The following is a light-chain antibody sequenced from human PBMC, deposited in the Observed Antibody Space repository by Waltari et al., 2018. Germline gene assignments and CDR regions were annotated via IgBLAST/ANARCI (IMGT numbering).Light chain of an antibody. V-gene: IGLV8-61*01. J-gene: IGLJ3*02. CDR1: SGPAPPRYY. CDR2: STN. CDR3: VLYMGGGIM. Sequence: QTVVTQEPSSSVSPGGTVTLPCGLSSGPAPPRYYPSVYQQTPGQAPRPHIYSTNTRSSGVPDRFSGSILENKAALTITGAQADDECDYHCVLYMGGGIMFGGGTKLTVL.